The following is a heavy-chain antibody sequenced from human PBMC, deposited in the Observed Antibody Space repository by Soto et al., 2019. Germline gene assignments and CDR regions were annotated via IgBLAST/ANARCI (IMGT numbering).Heavy chain of an antibody. CDR1: GFIFSRYW. Sequence: EVQLVESGGGLVQPGGSLRLSCTASGFIFSRYWMSWVRQAPGKGLEWVANIKQDGSEIYYVDSVKGRFTISRDNAKNSLSLQMNGLRAEDTAVYYCARVYDSLTGYSLRYFDYWGQGTLVTVSS. J-gene: IGHJ4*02. D-gene: IGHD3-9*01. CDR2: IKQDGSEI. V-gene: IGHV3-7*04. CDR3: ARVYDSLTGYSLRYFDY.